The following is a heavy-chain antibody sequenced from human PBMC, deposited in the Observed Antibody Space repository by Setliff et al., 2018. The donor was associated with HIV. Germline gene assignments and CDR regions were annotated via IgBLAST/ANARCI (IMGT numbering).Heavy chain of an antibody. J-gene: IGHJ4*02. V-gene: IGHV4-39*02. Sequence: SETLSLTCTVSGGSISSTNYFWGWIRQPPGKGLEWIGTIYYHGSTYYNPSLKSRVTISIDTSKNHFSLKLSSVTAADTAVFYCARVPFTTGFDYWGQGILVTVSS. D-gene: IGHD3-3*01. CDR3: ARVPFTTGFDY. CDR1: GGSISSTNYF. CDR2: IYYHGST.